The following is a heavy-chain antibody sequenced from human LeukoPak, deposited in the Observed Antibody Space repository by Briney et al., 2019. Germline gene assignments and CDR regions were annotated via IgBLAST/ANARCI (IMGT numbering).Heavy chain of an antibody. Sequence: GGSLRLSCAASGFSFSIYSLNWVRQAPGKGLEWVSYISHTGSTMSYADSVKGRFTISRDNAKNSLYLQMNSLRAEDTAVYYCARDLGYCSSTSCYRGEYMDVWGKGTTVTVSS. V-gene: IGHV3-48*04. J-gene: IGHJ6*03. CDR3: ARDLGYCSSTSCYRGEYMDV. CDR2: ISHTGSTM. CDR1: GFSFSIYS. D-gene: IGHD2-2*02.